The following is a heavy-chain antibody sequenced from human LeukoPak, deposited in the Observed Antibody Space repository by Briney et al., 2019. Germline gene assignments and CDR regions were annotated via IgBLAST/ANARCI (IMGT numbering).Heavy chain of an antibody. J-gene: IGHJ6*02. CDR1: GFTFSSYS. Sequence: GGSLRLSCAASGFTFSSYSMNWVRQAPGKGLEWVSSISSSSSYIYYADSVKGRFTISRDNAKNSLYLQMNSLRAEDTAVYYCARVDIVVLPAAPSRRYYYYGMDVWGQGTTVTVSS. D-gene: IGHD2-2*01. V-gene: IGHV3-21*01. CDR3: ARVDIVVLPAAPSRRYYYYGMDV. CDR2: ISSSSSYI.